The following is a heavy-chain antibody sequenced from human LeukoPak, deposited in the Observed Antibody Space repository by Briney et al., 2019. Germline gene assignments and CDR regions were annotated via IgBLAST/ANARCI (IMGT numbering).Heavy chain of an antibody. D-gene: IGHD2-8*01. CDR3: AANKYCTNGVCYFNAFDI. V-gene: IGHV1-69*05. Sequence: ASVKVSCKASGCTFTSYAISWVRKAPGQGLEWMGGIIPIFGTANYAQKFQGRVTITTDESTSTAYMELSSLRSEDTAVHYCAANKYCTNGVCYFNAFDIWGQGTMVTVSS. CDR1: GCTFTSYA. J-gene: IGHJ3*02. CDR2: IIPIFGTA.